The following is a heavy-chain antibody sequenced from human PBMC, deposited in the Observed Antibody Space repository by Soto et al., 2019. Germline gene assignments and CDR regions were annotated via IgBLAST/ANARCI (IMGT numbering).Heavy chain of an antibody. CDR2: IYYSGST. V-gene: IGHV4-31*03. J-gene: IGHJ6*02. Sequence: QVQLQESGPGLVKPSQTLSLICTVSGGSISSGGYYWSWIRQHPGKGLEWIGYIYYSGSTYYNPSLKSRVTISVDTSKNQRSLKRSSVTAADTAVYYCASAKRYGMDVWGQGTTVTVSS. CDR3: ASAKRYGMDV. CDR1: GGSISSGGYY.